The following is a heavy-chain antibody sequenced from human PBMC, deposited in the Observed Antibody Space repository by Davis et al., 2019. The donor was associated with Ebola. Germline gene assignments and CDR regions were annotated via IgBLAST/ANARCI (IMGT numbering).Heavy chain of an antibody. D-gene: IGHD5-12*01. CDR3: TTPGGQDSGYDVFDI. CDR1: RYTLTNHY. J-gene: IGHJ3*02. Sequence: ASVPVSCKASRYTLTNHYMHWVRQAPAQGLEWMGMINPNDGRTIYAQKFQGRVTVTRDTSTTTVYMDLSSLRSEDTALYYCTTPGGQDSGYDVFDIWGQGTMVTVSS. V-gene: IGHV1-46*03. CDR2: INPNDGRT.